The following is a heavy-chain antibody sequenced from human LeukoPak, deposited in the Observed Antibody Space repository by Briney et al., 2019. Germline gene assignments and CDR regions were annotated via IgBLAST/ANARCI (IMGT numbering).Heavy chain of an antibody. CDR1: GYTFTSYA. CDR3: ARSYSGYEPGLN. J-gene: IGHJ4*02. D-gene: IGHD5-12*01. Sequence: GASVKVSCKASGYTFTSYAMHWVRQAPGQRLEWMGWINAGNGNTKYSRKFQGRVTITRDTSASTAYMELSSLRSEDTAVYYCARSYSGYEPGLNWGQGTLVTVSS. CDR2: INAGNGNT. V-gene: IGHV1-3*01.